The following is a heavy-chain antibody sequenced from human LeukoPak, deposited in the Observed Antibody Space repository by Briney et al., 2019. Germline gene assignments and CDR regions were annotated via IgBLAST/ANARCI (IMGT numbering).Heavy chain of an antibody. CDR3: AGRRVLDASFDY. Sequence: PGGSLRLSCAASGFTFNDYYMSWVRQAPGKGLEWVSSISGSSSLIYYADSVRGRFTISRDNAKNSLYLQMNRLRAENTAVYYRAGRRVLDASFDYWGQGTLVTVSS. V-gene: IGHV3-11*06. J-gene: IGHJ4*02. CDR1: GFTFNDYY. D-gene: IGHD3-16*01. CDR2: ISGSSSLI.